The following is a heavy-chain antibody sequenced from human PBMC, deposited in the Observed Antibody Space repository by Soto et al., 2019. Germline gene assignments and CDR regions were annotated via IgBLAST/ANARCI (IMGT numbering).Heavy chain of an antibody. CDR1: GYTFTSYD. V-gene: IGHV1-8*01. CDR2: MNPNSGNT. Sequence: GXXVKVSCKASGYTFTSYDINWVRQATGQGFEYLGWMNPNSGNTGYVKKFQGRVTMTRDTSTSTVHMEVRSLRSDDTAVYYCAREGVAPYYYYGMDVWGQGTPVTVSS. J-gene: IGHJ6*02. D-gene: IGHD5-12*01. CDR3: AREGVAPYYYYGMDV.